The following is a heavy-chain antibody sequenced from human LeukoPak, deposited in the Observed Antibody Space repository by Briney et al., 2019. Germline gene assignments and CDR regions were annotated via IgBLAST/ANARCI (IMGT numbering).Heavy chain of an antibody. D-gene: IGHD4-17*01. Sequence: PSETLSLTCTVSGGSISSYYWSWIRQPPGKGLEWIGYIYYSGSTYYNPSLKSRVTISVDTSKNQFSLKLSSVTAADTAVYYCARDSVRDYGDPWGQGTPVTVSS. CDR2: IYYSGST. CDR3: ARDSVRDYGDP. J-gene: IGHJ5*02. V-gene: IGHV4-59*12. CDR1: GGSISSYY.